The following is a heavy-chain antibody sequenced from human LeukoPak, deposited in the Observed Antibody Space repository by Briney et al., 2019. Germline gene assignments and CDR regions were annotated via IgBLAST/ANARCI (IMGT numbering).Heavy chain of an antibody. CDR2: ISYSGST. V-gene: IGHV4-59*01. D-gene: IGHD1-26*01. Sequence: SETLSLTCSVSGDSMSSYYWSWIRQPPGKGLEWIGYISYSGSTKYNPSLKRRVSISVDTSKNQFSLKLSSVTAADTALYYCARDLGPSRGFDYWGQGTLVTVSS. J-gene: IGHJ4*02. CDR3: ARDLGPSRGFDY. CDR1: GDSMSSYY.